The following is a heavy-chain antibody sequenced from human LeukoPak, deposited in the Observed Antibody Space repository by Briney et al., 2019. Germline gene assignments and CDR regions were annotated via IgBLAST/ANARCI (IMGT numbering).Heavy chain of an antibody. CDR3: AKDNSGSIAAAGMDY. J-gene: IGHJ4*02. D-gene: IGHD6-13*01. Sequence: GGSLRLSCAASGFTFSSYAMQWVRQAPGKGLEWVSGISWKSGSIVYADSVKGRFTISRDNAKNSLYLQMNSLRAEDTALYYCAKDNSGSIAAAGMDYWGQGTLVTVSS. V-gene: IGHV3-9*01. CDR2: ISWKSGSI. CDR1: GFTFSSYA.